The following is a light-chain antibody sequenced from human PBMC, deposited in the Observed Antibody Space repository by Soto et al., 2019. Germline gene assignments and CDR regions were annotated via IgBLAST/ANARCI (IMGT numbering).Light chain of an antibody. CDR2: DAS. CDR3: QHYGRSPPSWT. Sequence: EIVLTQSPGTLSLSPGERATLSCRASQSVSSSYLAWYQQKPGQPPRLLIYDASRRATGIPDRFSGSVSGPDFALTIGSLEAEDFAVYYCQHYGRSPPSWTFGQGTKVEIK. J-gene: IGKJ1*01. V-gene: IGKV3-20*01. CDR1: QSVSSSY.